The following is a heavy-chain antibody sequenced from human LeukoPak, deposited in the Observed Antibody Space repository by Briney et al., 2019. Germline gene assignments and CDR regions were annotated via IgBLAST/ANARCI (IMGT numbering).Heavy chain of an antibody. CDR2: INPNSGGT. J-gene: IGHJ4*02. CDR3: ARVRAVAGKPFDY. CDR1: GYTFTGYY. D-gene: IGHD6-19*01. V-gene: IGHV1-2*02. Sequence: ASLKVSSKASGYTFTGYYMYWVRQAPGQGLEWMGWINPNSGGTNYAQKFQGRVTMTRDTSISTAYMELSRLRSDDTAVYYCARVRAVAGKPFDYWGQGTLVTVSS.